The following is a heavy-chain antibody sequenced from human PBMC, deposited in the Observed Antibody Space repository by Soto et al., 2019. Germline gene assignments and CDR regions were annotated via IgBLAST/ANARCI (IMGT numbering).Heavy chain of an antibody. Sequence: QLQLQESGPGLVKPSETLSLTCTVSGGSISGSSYYWVWIRQPPGKGLEWIGPIYYTGRTYYKPSLKSRVTISVETSKTQFSLKLNSVSAAETAVYYCASGGEGSIAVAGWGEGILVSVSS. D-gene: IGHD6-19*01. V-gene: IGHV4-39*01. CDR3: ASGGEGSIAVAG. CDR1: GGSISGSSYY. CDR2: IYYTGRT. J-gene: IGHJ4*02.